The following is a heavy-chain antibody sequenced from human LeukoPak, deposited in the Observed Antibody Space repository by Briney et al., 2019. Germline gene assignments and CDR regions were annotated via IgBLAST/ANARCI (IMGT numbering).Heavy chain of an antibody. CDR1: GFSFSGHW. J-gene: IGHJ4*02. V-gene: IGHV3-74*01. D-gene: IGHD6-6*01. CDR3: ARGPNSNWSGLDF. CDR2: ISPTGSTT. Sequence: GGSLRLSCTASGFSFSGHWMHWARKLPGKGLVWVSRISPTGSTTSYADSVKGRFTVSRDNAKNTLYLQVNNLRAEDTAVYYCARGPNSNWSGLDFWGQGTLLTVSS.